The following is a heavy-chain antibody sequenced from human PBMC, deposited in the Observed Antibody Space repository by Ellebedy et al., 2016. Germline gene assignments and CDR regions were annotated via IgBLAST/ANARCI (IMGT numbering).Heavy chain of an antibody. J-gene: IGHJ6*03. CDR2: INHSGST. V-gene: IGHV4-34*01. Sequence: SETLSLTCAVYGGSFSGYYWSWIRQPPGKGLEWIGEINHSGSTNYNPSLKSRVTISVDTSKHQFSLKLSSVTAADTAVYYCARRSPYYYYMDVWGKGTTVTVSS. CDR1: GGSFSGYY. D-gene: IGHD6-13*01. CDR3: ARRSPYYYYMDV.